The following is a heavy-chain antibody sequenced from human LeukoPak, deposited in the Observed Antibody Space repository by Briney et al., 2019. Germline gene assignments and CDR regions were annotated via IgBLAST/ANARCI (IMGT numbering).Heavy chain of an antibody. J-gene: IGHJ6*03. CDR1: GVTFSRYD. D-gene: IGHD3-10*01. CDR2: IGAAADT. V-gene: IGHV3-13*01. Sequence: PGGSLRLSCPASGVTFSRYDFHWVRQATGKGLEWVSGIGAAADTHYPGSVKGRFTISRENAKNSLYLQMDSLRAGDSAVYYCARAVRGLYYYYFYMDAWGKGTTVTVSS. CDR3: ARAVRGLYYYYFYMDA.